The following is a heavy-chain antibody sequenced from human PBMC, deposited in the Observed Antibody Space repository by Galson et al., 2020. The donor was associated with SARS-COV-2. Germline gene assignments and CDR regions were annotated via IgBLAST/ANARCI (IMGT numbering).Heavy chain of an antibody. J-gene: IGHJ5*02. CDR1: GGSISSYY. CDR2: IYYSGST. Sequence: SETLSLTCTVSGGSISSYYWSWIRQPPGKGLEWIGYIYYSGSTNYNPSLQSRVTISVDTSKNQFSLKLSSVTAADTAVYYCARGVPDGKAMVRGVINWFDPWGQGTLVTVSS. CDR3: ARGVPDGKAMVRGVINWFDP. D-gene: IGHD3-10*01. V-gene: IGHV4-59*01.